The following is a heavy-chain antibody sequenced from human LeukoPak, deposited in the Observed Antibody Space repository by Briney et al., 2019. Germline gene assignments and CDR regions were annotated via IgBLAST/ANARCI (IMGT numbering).Heavy chain of an antibody. D-gene: IGHD6-19*01. Sequence: KPSETLSLTCAVYGGSFSGYYWSWIRQPPGKGLEWIGEINHSGSTNYNPSLKSRVTISVDTSKNQFSLKLSSVTAADTAVYYCARTPMIAVAGTFDYWGQGTLVTVSS. CDR2: INHSGST. J-gene: IGHJ4*02. CDR3: ARTPMIAVAGTFDY. CDR1: GGSFSGYY. V-gene: IGHV4-34*01.